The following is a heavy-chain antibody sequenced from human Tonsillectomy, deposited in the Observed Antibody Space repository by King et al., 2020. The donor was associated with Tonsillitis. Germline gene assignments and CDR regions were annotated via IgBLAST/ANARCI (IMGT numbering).Heavy chain of an antibody. CDR2: INHSGST. CDR1: GGSFSGYY. Sequence: VQLQQWGAGLLKPSETLSLTCAVYGGSFSGYYWTWIRQPPGKGLEWIGEINHSGSTNYNPSLKSRVTISVDTAKSQFSLRLSSVTAADTALYYCARSVACVPHYYAWDVWGQGTTVTVSS. D-gene: IGHD6-6*01. CDR3: ARSVACVPHYYAWDV. J-gene: IGHJ6*02. V-gene: IGHV4-34*01.